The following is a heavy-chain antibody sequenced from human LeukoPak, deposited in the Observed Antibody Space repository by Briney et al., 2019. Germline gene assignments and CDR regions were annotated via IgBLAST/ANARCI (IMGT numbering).Heavy chain of an antibody. CDR2: INHSGST. J-gene: IGHJ4*02. D-gene: IGHD6-19*01. CDR3: ARAWSSGWTPSYSDY. V-gene: IGHV4-34*01. CDR1: GGSFSGYY. Sequence: PSETLSLTCAVYGGSFSGYYWSWIRQPPGKGLEWIGEINHSGSTNYNPSLKSRVTISVDTSKNQFSLKLSSVTAADTAVYYCARAWSSGWTPSYSDYWGQGTLVTVSS.